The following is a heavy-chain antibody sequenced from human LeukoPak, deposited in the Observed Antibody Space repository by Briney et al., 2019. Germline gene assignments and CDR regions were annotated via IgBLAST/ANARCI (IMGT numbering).Heavy chain of an antibody. CDR1: GFTFTNYG. V-gene: IGHV3-30*04. Sequence: GGSLRLSCVVSGFTFTNYGMHWVRQPPGKGLDWVASIAYDGSNENYAESVKGRFTISRDNSKNTLFLQLNSLSAEDTAVYYCARPSGSVTIFGVVDYFDYWGQGSLVTVSS. J-gene: IGHJ4*02. D-gene: IGHD3-3*01. CDR3: ARPSGSVTIFGVVDYFDY. CDR2: IAYDGSNE.